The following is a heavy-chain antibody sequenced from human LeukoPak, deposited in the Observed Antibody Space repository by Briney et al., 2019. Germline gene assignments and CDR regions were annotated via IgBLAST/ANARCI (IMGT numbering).Heavy chain of an antibody. J-gene: IGHJ3*02. Sequence: PSGTLSLTCTVSGGSINSRSFNWGWIRQPPGKGLEWIGSISYSGNTYYYPSLKSRLTISVDTSKNQFSLKLVSVTAADTAVYFCARREMTTLGSFDIWGQGSMVTVSS. V-gene: IGHV4-39*01. CDR2: ISYSGNT. CDR1: GGSINSRSFN. D-gene: IGHD5-24*01. CDR3: ARREMTTLGSFDI.